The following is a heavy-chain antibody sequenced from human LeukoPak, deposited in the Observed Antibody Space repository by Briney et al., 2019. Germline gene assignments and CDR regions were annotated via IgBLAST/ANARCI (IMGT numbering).Heavy chain of an antibody. J-gene: IGHJ4*02. CDR2: INHSGST. Sequence: SETLSLTCAVYSGSFSGYYWSWIRQPPGKGLEWIGEINHSGSTNYNPSLKSRVTISVDTSKSQFSLKLSSVPAADTAVYYCARVQFVIRYFDWIDYWGQGTLVTVSS. CDR3: ARVQFVIRYFDWIDY. CDR1: SGSFSGYY. D-gene: IGHD3-9*01. V-gene: IGHV4-34*01.